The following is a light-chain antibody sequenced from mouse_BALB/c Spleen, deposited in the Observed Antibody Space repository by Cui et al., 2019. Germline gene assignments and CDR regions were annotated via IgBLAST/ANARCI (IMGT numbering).Light chain of an antibody. V-gene: IGKV4-57*01. Sequence: QIVLTQSPAIMSASPGEKVTITCSASSSVRYMHWFQQKPGTSPKLWIYSTSILASGVPARFSGSGSGTSYSLTISRMEAEDAATYYCQQRSSYPLTFGAGTKLELK. CDR1: SSVRY. CDR2: STS. J-gene: IGKJ5*01. CDR3: QQRSSYPLT.